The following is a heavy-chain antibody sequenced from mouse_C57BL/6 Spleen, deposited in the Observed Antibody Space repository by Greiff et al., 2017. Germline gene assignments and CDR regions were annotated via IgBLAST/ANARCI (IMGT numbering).Heavy chain of an antibody. D-gene: IGHD2-4*01. CDR1: GYSITSGYY. CDR2: ISYDGSN. J-gene: IGHJ4*01. CDR3: ARHYEGMDY. V-gene: IGHV3-6*01. Sequence: EVQLQQSGPGLVKPSQSLSLTCSVTGYSITSGYYWNWIRQFPGNKLEWMGYISYDGSNNYNPSLKNRISITRDTSKNQFFLKLNSVTTEDTATYYCARHYEGMDYWGQGTSVTVSS.